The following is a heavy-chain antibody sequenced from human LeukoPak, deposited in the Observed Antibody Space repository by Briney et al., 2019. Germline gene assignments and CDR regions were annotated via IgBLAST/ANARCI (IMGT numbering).Heavy chain of an antibody. CDR2: ISGIGGST. CDR1: GFTFSSYA. CDR3: AKDYYDSSGYQGDAFDI. J-gene: IGHJ3*02. D-gene: IGHD3-22*01. Sequence: GGSLRLSCAASGFTFSSYAISWVRQAPAKGLEWVSAISGIGGSTYYADSVKGRFTISRDNSKNTLYLQMNSLRAEDTAVYYCAKDYYDSSGYQGDAFDIWGQGTMVTVSS. V-gene: IGHV3-23*01.